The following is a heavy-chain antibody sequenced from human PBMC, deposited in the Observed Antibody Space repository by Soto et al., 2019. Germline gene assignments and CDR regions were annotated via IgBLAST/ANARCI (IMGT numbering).Heavy chain of an antibody. CDR1: GYTFTSDD. CDR3: ARGVAAAGTAWFDP. Sequence: QVQLVQSGAEVKKPGASVKVSCKASGYTFTSDDINWVRQATGQGLEWMGWLNHYSGDTGYAQKFLGRVTLTRDTSIGTAYMELSSLRPEDTAVYYFARGVAAAGTAWFDPWGQVTMVNVSS. V-gene: IGHV1-8*01. CDR2: LNHYSGDT. J-gene: IGHJ5*02. D-gene: IGHD6-13*01.